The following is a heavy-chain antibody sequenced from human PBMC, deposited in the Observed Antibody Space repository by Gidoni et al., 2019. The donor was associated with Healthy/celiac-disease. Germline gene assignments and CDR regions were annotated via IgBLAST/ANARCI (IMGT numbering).Heavy chain of an antibody. Sequence: EVQLVESGGGLVKPGGSLRLSCAASGFTFSSYSMNWVRQAPGKGLEWVSSISSSSSYIYYADSVKGRFTISRDNAKNSLYLQMNSLRAEDTAVYYCARDLLRGSGIRGWGQGTLVTVSS. V-gene: IGHV3-21*01. J-gene: IGHJ4*02. D-gene: IGHD3-10*01. CDR1: GFTFSSYS. CDR2: ISSSSSYI. CDR3: ARDLLRGSGIRG.